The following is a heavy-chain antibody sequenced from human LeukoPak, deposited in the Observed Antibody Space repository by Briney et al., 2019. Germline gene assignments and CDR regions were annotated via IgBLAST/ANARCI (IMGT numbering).Heavy chain of an antibody. J-gene: IGHJ4*02. D-gene: IGHD1-26*01. CDR3: AKDGSYYNFDS. V-gene: IGHV3-23*01. CDR2: ISGSDGNT. Sequence: PGGSLRLSCAASGFTFINFVMSWVRQAPGRGLEGVSVISGSDGNTDYADSVKGRFTISRDNSKNTLYLQMNSLRAEDTAVYYCAKDGSYYNFDSWGQGTLVTVSS. CDR1: GFTFINFV.